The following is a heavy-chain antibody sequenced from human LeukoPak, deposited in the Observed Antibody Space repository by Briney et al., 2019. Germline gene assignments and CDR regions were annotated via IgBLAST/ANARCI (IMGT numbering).Heavy chain of an antibody. CDR2: ISSSGSTI. CDR1: GFTFSSYE. Sequence: GGSLRLSCAASGFTFSSYEMNWVRQAPGKGLEWVSYISSSGSTIYYADSVKGRFTISRDNAKNSLYLQMNSLRAEDTAVYYCARGGSVSRVAFDIWGQGTMVTVSS. J-gene: IGHJ3*02. CDR3: ARGGSVSRVAFDI. V-gene: IGHV3-48*03. D-gene: IGHD3-10*01.